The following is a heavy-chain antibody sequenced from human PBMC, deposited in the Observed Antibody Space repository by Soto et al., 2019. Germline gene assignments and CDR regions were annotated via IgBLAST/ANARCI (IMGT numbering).Heavy chain of an antibody. D-gene: IGHD6-13*01. CDR1: GGSISSGGYY. Sequence: LTCTVSGGSISSGGYYWSWIRQHPGKGLEWIGYIYYSGSTYYNPSLKSRVTTSVDTSKNQFSLKLSSVTAADTAVYYCARDSSAAAAGTDYWGQGTLVTVSS. V-gene: IGHV4-31*03. CDR2: IYYSGST. CDR3: ARDSSAAAAGTDY. J-gene: IGHJ4*02.